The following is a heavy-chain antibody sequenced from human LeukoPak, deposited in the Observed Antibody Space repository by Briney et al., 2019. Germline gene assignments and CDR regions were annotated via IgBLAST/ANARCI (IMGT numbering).Heavy chain of an antibody. Sequence: GGSLRLSCAASGFTFSGYLMSWVRQAPGKGLEWVANIKEEGSEKYYVDSVKGRFIISRDNAKNSLYLQMNSLRAEDTAVYYCARDSSAAPHSYWGQGTLVNVFS. CDR1: GFTFSGYL. V-gene: IGHV3-7*01. CDR3: ARDSSAAPHSY. CDR2: IKEEGSEK. J-gene: IGHJ4*02.